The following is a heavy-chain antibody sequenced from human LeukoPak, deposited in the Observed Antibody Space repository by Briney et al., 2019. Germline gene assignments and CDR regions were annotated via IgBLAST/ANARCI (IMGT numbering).Heavy chain of an antibody. J-gene: IGHJ4*02. CDR1: GFTFDDYV. CDR2: INWNGGST. D-gene: IGHD3-10*01. Sequence: PGGSLRLSCGASGFTFDDYVTRGVRQAPAKGLEWVAGINWNGGSTGYADSVNGRFTISRDNAKNSLYLQMNRLRAEDTALYYCATFYSYGSGDIDYFDYWGQGTLVTVSS. CDR3: ATFYSYGSGDIDYFDY. V-gene: IGHV3-20*04.